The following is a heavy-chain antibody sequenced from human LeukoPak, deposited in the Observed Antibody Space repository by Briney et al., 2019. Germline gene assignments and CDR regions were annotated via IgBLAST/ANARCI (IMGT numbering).Heavy chain of an antibody. CDR1: GVTFDDYA. Sequence: GGALRLSCAASGVTFDDYAMHWGRQAPGEGGEWVSGISGNSGIIGYADSVKGRFTISTDNAKTSLYLQMNSLRAEDMALYYCAKASGHIVVVPAFDYWGQGTLVTVSS. V-gene: IGHV3-9*03. CDR2: ISGNSGII. CDR3: AKASGHIVVVPAFDY. J-gene: IGHJ4*02. D-gene: IGHD2-2*01.